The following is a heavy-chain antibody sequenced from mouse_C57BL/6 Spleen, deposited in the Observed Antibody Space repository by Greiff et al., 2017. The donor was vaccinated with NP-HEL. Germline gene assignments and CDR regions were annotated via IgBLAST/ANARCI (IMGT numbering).Heavy chain of an antibody. CDR3: TRHYDGSTWFAY. V-gene: IGHV1-15*01. Sequence: QVQLQQSGAELVRPGASVTLSCKASGYTFTDYEMHWVKQTPVHGLEWIGAIDPETGGTAYNQKFKGKAILTADKSSSTAYMELRSLTSEDSAVYYCTRHYDGSTWFAYWGQGTLVTVSA. CDR2: IDPETGGT. D-gene: IGHD1-1*01. J-gene: IGHJ3*01. CDR1: GYTFTDYE.